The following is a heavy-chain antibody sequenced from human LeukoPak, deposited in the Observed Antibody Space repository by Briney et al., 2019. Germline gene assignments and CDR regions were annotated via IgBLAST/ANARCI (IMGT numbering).Heavy chain of an antibody. D-gene: IGHD1-26*01. Sequence: SETLSLTCTVSGVSISSYYWSWIRQPPGKGLEWIGYIYYSGSTNYNPSLKSRVTISVDTSKNQFSLKLSSVTAADTAVYYCARHLSGSYTIYFDYWGQGTLVTVSS. CDR2: IYYSGST. J-gene: IGHJ4*02. V-gene: IGHV4-59*08. CDR3: ARHLSGSYTIYFDY. CDR1: GVSISSYY.